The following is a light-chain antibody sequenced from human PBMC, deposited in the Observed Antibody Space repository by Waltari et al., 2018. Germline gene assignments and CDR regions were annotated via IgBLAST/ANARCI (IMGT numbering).Light chain of an antibody. CDR2: GAS. CDR1: QDINSW. J-gene: IGKJ4*01. V-gene: IGKV1-12*01. Sequence: DIQMTQSPSPVSASVGDRVTITCRASQDINSWLAWYQQKPGKAPKFLIYGASSFQSGDPSRFSGSGSGTEFTLTISSLQPEDFATYYCQQANSFPLTFGGGTKVEIK. CDR3: QQANSFPLT.